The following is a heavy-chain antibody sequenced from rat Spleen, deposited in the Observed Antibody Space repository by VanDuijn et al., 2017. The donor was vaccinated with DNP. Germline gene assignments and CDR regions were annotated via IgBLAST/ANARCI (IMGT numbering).Heavy chain of an antibody. Sequence: QVQLKESGPGLVQPSQTLSLTCTVSGLSLTNNSVHWIRQPPGKGLEWVGVFWSDGSTDYSSPLKSRLSISRDTSKSQVFLKVSSLQTEDTAMYFCARIGGANWGYYFDYWGQGVMVTVSS. D-gene: IGHD5-1*01. J-gene: IGHJ2*01. CDR2: FWSDGST. CDR1: GLSLTNNS. CDR3: ARIGGANWGYYFDY. V-gene: IGHV2-1*01.